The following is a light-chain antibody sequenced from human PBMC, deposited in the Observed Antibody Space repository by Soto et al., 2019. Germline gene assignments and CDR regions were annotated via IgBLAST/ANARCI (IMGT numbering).Light chain of an antibody. Sequence: DIQVTQSPSTPSASVVDTVTITCRASESISSWLAWYQEKPGKAPSLLIYDASSLESGVPSRFSGSGSGTEFTLTISSLQPDDFATYYCQDYSPYSWTFGQGTKVDIK. CDR2: DAS. CDR3: QDYSPYSWT. CDR1: ESISSW. V-gene: IGKV1-5*01. J-gene: IGKJ1*01.